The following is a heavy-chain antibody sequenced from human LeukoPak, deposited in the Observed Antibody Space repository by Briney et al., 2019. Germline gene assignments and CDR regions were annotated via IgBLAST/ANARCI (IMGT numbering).Heavy chain of an antibody. CDR3: ARKRITMIVDI. J-gene: IGHJ3*02. CDR1: GGSISSYY. CDR2: IYYSGSN. Sequence: SETLSLTCTVSGGSISSYYWSWIRQPPGKGLEWIGYIYYSGSNNYNPSLKSRVTISVDTSKNQFSLKLNSVTAADTAVYYCARKRITMIVDIWGQGTMVTVSS. D-gene: IGHD3-22*01. V-gene: IGHV4-59*01.